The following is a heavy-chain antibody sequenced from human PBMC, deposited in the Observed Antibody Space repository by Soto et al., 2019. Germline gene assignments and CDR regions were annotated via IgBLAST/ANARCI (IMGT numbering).Heavy chain of an antibody. Sequence: LSLPATVSVGSISSGSYYWSWIRQPPVKFLEWIGYIYYSGSTYYNPSLKSRVTISVDTSKNQFSLKLSSVTAADTAVYYCARVNWGLVIAYSYPRDFEYWRQGTLVTVSS. CDR3: ARVNWGLVIAYSYPRDFEY. CDR1: VGSISSGSYY. J-gene: IGHJ4*02. V-gene: IGHV4-30-4*01. D-gene: IGHD5-18*01. CDR2: IYYSGST.